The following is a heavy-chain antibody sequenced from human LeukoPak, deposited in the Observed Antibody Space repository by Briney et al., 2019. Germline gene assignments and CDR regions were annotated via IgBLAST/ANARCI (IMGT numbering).Heavy chain of an antibody. D-gene: IGHD1-1*01. J-gene: IGHJ4*02. CDR2: IYSGGST. V-gene: IGHV3-53*01. Sequence: GLELFSVIYSGGSTDYAASVKGRFTISRDNLKNTLYLQMNTLRAEDTAVYYCARGPAGYNWGQGTLVTVSS. CDR3: ARGPAGYN.